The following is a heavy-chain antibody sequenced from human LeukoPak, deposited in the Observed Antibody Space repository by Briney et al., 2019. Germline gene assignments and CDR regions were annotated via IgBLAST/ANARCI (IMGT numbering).Heavy chain of an antibody. V-gene: IGHV3-64*04. CDR2: ISDSGGST. J-gene: IGHJ4*02. CDR3: ARDHHY. Sequence: GGSLRLSCSASGFPFSSYAMHWVRQAPGKGLEYVSAISDSGGSTYYADSVKGRFTISRDNAKNSLYLQMNSLRDEDTAVYYCARDHHYWGQGTLVTVSS. CDR1: GFPFSSYA.